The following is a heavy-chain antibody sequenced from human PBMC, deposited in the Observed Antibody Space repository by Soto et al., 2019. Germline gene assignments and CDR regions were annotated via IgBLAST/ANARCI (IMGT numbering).Heavy chain of an antibody. CDR3: ARGPTHGAFDL. CDR2: ISWDGGST. CDR1: GFTFDDYT. V-gene: IGHV3-43*01. J-gene: IGHJ3*01. Sequence: GGSLRLSCAASGFTFDDYTMHWVRQAPGKGLEWVSLISWDGGSTYYADSVKGRFTGSRDNAKNTVYLQMNSLRTEDTAVYYCARGPTHGAFDLWGQGTMVTVSS.